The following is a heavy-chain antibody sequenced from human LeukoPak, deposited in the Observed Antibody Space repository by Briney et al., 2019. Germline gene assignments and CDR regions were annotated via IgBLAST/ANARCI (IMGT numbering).Heavy chain of an antibody. CDR3: ARVGDSYGYLGQYGMDV. J-gene: IGHJ6*02. Sequence: PGGSLRLSCAASGFTFSSYAMSWVRQAPGKGLEWVSAISGSGDSTYYGDSVKGRFTISRDNSKNTLYLQMNSLRAEDTAVYYCARVGDSYGYLGQYGMDVWGQGTTVTVSS. D-gene: IGHD5-18*01. CDR2: ISGSGDST. V-gene: IGHV3-23*01. CDR1: GFTFSSYA.